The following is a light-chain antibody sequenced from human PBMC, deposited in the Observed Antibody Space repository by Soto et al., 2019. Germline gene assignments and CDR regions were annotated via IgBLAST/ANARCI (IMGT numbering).Light chain of an antibody. J-gene: IGKJ2*01. Sequence: DIPMTQSPSSLSASVGDRVTITCRASQTISTYLNWYQQKPGKAPRLLIYDASSLLSGVPSRFGGSGSGTDFTLTIASLQPEDFSTYYCQQSDSTPYTFGQGTKVEI. CDR1: QTISTY. CDR2: DAS. CDR3: QQSDSTPYT. V-gene: IGKV1-39*01.